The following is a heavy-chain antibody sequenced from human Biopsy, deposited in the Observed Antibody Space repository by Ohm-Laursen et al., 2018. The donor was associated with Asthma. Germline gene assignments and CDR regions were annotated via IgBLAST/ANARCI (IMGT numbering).Heavy chain of an antibody. Sequence: AASVKASCKIFGYILTDLSMHWVRQAPGQGLEWMGGHDHEEGGTVNARRFQGRVTMTEDTSTDTAYMELSSLSSDDTAVYYCASDFPKDYVRYNFQFWGQGTLVTVSS. CDR1: GYILTDLS. J-gene: IGHJ4*02. CDR2: HDHEEGGT. CDR3: ASDFPKDYVRYNFQF. V-gene: IGHV1-24*01. D-gene: IGHD4-17*01.